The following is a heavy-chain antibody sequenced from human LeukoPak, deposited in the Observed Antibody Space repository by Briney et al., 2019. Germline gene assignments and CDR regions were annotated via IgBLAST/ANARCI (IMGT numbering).Heavy chain of an antibody. D-gene: IGHD3-10*01. CDR3: ARGSPSYYYGSGSYFDY. CDR2: ISSSSSST. V-gene: IGHV3-48*04. CDR1: GFTFSSYN. Sequence: PGGSLRLSCAASGFTFSSYNMNWVRQAPGKGLEWISYISSSSSSTYYADSVKGRFTISRGNAKNSLYLQMNSLRAEDTAVYYCARGSPSYYYGSGSYFDYWGQGTLVTVSS. J-gene: IGHJ4*02.